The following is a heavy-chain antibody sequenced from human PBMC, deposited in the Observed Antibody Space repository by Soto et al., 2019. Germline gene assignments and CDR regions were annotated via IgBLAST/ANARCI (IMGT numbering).Heavy chain of an antibody. CDR3: ARDLALAGNY. CDR1: GFTFSSYA. Sequence: GGSLRLSCAASGFTFSSYAMNWVRQTQEKGLEWVSSISSTSSYTHYSDSVKGRFTISRXNANNSLFLQMNSLRAEDTATYYCARDLALAGNYWGQGVLVTVSS. V-gene: IGHV3-21*01. J-gene: IGHJ4*02. CDR2: ISSTSSYT. D-gene: IGHD6-19*01.